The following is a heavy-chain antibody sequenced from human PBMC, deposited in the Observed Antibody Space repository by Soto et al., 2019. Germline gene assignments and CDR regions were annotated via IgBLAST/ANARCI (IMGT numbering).Heavy chain of an antibody. J-gene: IGHJ6*02. D-gene: IGHD1-1*01. Sequence: GESLKISCKGSGYSFTSYWISWVRQMPGKGLEWMGRIDPSDSYTNYSPSFQGHVTISADKSISTAYLQWSSLKASDTAMYYCATGGWNDGRGYGMDVWGQGTTVTVSS. CDR3: ATGGWNDGRGYGMDV. V-gene: IGHV5-10-1*01. CDR2: IDPSDSYT. CDR1: GYSFTSYW.